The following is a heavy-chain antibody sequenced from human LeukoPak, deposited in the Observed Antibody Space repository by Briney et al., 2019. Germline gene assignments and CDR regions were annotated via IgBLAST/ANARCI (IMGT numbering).Heavy chain of an antibody. Sequence: FGPTLVNPTQTLTLTCPFSGFSLRTSGVGVGWIRQPPGKALEWLALIYWNDDKRYSPSLKSRLTVTKDTSKNQVVLTITNMDPVDTATYYCAHQGITIFGVVSYYFDYWGQGALVTVSS. CDR1: GFSLRTSGVG. CDR3: AHQGITIFGVVSYYFDY. D-gene: IGHD3-3*01. CDR2: IYWNDDK. J-gene: IGHJ4*02. V-gene: IGHV2-5*01.